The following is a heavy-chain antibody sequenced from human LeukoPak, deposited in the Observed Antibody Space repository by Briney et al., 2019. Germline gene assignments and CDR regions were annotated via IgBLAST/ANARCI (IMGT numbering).Heavy chain of an antibody. CDR1: VFIFDDYT. V-gene: IGHV3-43*01. CDR2: ISWDGGST. J-gene: IGHJ4*02. D-gene: IGHD3-10*01. Sequence: PGGSLRLSCAASVFIFDDYTMHWVRQAPGKGLEWVSLISWDGGSTYYADSVKGRFTISRDNSKNSLYLQMNSLRTEDTALYFCAKDHYYGSGSYSRWVYFDYWGQGTLVTVSS. CDR3: AKDHYYGSGSYSRWVYFDY.